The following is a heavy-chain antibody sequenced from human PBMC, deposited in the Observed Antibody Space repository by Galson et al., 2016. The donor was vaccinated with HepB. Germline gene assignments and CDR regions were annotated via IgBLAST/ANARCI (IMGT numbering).Heavy chain of an antibody. CDR2: IGGSGGST. D-gene: IGHD6-19*01. CDR1: GFTFSSYA. CDR3: AKAHQFLWGGSGWQYYYYYYYMDV. V-gene: IGHV3-23*01. J-gene: IGHJ6*03. Sequence: SLRLSCAASGFTFSSYAVSWVRQAPGKGLEWVSGIGGSGGSTNYADSVKGRFTISRDNSKNTLYLQMNSLRAEDTAVYYCAKAHQFLWGGSGWQYYYYYYYMDVWGKGTTVTVSS.